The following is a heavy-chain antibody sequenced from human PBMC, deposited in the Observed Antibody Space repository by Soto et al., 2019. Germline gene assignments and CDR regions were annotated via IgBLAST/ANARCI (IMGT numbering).Heavy chain of an antibody. CDR2: ISSSSSYI. CDR1: GFTFSSYS. Sequence: EVQLVESGGGLVKPGGSLRLSCAASGFTFSSYSMNWVRQAPGKGLEWVSSISSSSSYIYYADSVKGRFTISRDNAKNSLNLQMNSLRAEDTAVYYCASSVVVTAVFDYWGQGTLVTVSS. V-gene: IGHV3-21*01. D-gene: IGHD2-21*02. CDR3: ASSVVVTAVFDY. J-gene: IGHJ4*02.